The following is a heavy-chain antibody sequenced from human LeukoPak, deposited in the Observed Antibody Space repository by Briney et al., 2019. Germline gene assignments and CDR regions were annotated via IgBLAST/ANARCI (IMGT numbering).Heavy chain of an antibody. Sequence: ASVKVPCKASGYTFTSYDINWVRQATGQGLEWMGWMNPNSGNTGYAQKFQGRVTMTRNTSIGTAYMELSSLRSEDTAVYYCAKKYDFWSGYYYYYGMDVWGQGTTVTVSS. J-gene: IGHJ6*02. CDR3: AKKYDFWSGYYYYYGMDV. CDR1: GYTFTSYD. V-gene: IGHV1-8*01. D-gene: IGHD3-3*01. CDR2: MNPNSGNT.